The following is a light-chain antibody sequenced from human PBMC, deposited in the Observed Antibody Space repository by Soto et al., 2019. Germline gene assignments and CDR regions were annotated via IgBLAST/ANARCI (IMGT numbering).Light chain of an antibody. CDR2: GAS. Sequence: EIVLTQSPGTLSLSPGERATLSCRASQSVSSSYFAWYQQKPGQAPRLLISGASYRATGIPDRFSGSGSGTDFTLTISRLEPEDFAVYYCQQYGNIPRTFGQGTKVDIK. J-gene: IGKJ1*01. CDR1: QSVSSSY. V-gene: IGKV3-20*01. CDR3: QQYGNIPRT.